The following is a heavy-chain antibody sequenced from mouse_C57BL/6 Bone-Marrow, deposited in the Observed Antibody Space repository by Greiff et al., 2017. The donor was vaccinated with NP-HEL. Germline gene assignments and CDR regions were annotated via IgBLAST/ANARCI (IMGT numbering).Heavy chain of an antibody. J-gene: IGHJ4*01. Sequence: VQLQQSGAELVKPGASVKISCKASGYAFSSYWMNWVKERPGKGLEWIGQIYPGDGDTKYNGKFKGKATLAADKSSSTAYMQVVSLTSEDSAVYFCARGDDGTIRFGYARDYWGQGTSVTVSS. CDR3: ARGDDGTIRFGYARDY. CDR1: GYAFSSYW. V-gene: IGHV1-80*01. D-gene: IGHD2-14*01. CDR2: IYPGDGDT.